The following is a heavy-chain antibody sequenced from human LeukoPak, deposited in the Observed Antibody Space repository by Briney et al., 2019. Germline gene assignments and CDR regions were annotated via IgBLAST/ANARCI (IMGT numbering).Heavy chain of an antibody. D-gene: IGHD5/OR15-5a*01. CDR1: GFTFSGSA. J-gene: IGHJ3*02. Sequence: GGSLRLSCAASGFTFSGSAMHWVRQASGKGLEWVGRIRSKANSYATAYAASVKGRFPISRDDSKNTAYLQMNSLKTEDTAVYYCTRQSTLDAFDIWGQGTMVTVSS. CDR2: IRSKANSYAT. CDR3: TRQSTLDAFDI. V-gene: IGHV3-73*01.